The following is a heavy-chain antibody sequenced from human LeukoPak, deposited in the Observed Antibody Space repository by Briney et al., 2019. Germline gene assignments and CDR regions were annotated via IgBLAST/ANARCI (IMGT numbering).Heavy chain of an antibody. Sequence: ASVTVSCKASGYTFTVYYMHWVRQAPGQGLEWMGWINPNTDNDVRYAQNFRGRITMTRDTSISTAYMELSSLTSDDTALYDCARGGYSSSLYDIWGQGSLVTVSS. D-gene: IGHD6-13*01. CDR1: GYTFTVYY. J-gene: IGHJ4*02. V-gene: IGHV1-2*02. CDR3: ARGGYSSSLYDI. CDR2: INPNTDNDV.